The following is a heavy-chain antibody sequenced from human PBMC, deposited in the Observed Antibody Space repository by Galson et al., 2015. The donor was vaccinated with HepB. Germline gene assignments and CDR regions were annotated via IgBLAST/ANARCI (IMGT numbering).Heavy chain of an antibody. CDR2: IYSGGST. J-gene: IGHJ3*02. CDR1: GFTVSSNY. V-gene: IGHV3-66*01. CDR3: AREDSLSSGWYRQDAFDI. D-gene: IGHD6-19*01. Sequence: SLRLSCAASGFTVSSNYMSWVRQAPGKGLEWVSVIYSGGSTYYADSVKGRFTISRDNSKNTLYLQMNSLRAEDTAVYYCAREDSLSSGWYRQDAFDIWGQGTMVTVSS.